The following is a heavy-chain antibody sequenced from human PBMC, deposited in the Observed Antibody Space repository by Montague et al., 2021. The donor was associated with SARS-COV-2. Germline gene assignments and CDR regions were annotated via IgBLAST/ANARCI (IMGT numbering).Heavy chain of an antibody. J-gene: IGHJ4*02. D-gene: IGHD3-22*01. CDR3: ARGLIDITMMVVVFTGASFYFDY. CDR1: GGSLSGNH. V-gene: IGHV4-34*01. Sequence: SETLSLTCGVSGGSLSGNHWSWIRQPPGKGLEWIGEIGPSGSTNXNPSLKSRVIMSLDTSKNHFSLKLSSVTAADTAVYYCARGLIDITMMVVVFTGASFYFDYWGQGILVTVSS. CDR2: IGPSGST.